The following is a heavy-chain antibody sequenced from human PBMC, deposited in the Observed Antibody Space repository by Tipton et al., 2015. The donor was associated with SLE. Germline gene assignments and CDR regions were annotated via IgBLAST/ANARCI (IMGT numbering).Heavy chain of an antibody. V-gene: IGHV4-59*01. CDR3: ARGPDGDDYYMDV. CDR1: GGSISTYY. J-gene: IGHJ6*03. CDR2: LYYSGST. Sequence: TLSLTCTVSGGSISTYYWSWIRQPPGRGLEWIGYLYYSGSTNYNPSLRSRVTISVDTSKSQFSLKLSSVTAADTAVYYCARGPDGDDYYMDVWGKGTTVTVSS. D-gene: IGHD4-17*01.